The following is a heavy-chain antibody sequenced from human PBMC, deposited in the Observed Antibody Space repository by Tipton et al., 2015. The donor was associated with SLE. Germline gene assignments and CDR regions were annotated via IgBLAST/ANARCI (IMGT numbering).Heavy chain of an antibody. D-gene: IGHD3-16*01. J-gene: IGHJ4*02. CDR3: ARSMLTTKRVFDY. CDR2: INHGGST. V-gene: IGHV4-34*01. CDR1: GGSFSDYS. Sequence: TLSLTCAVYGGSFSDYSWSWIRQPPGKGLVWIGEINHGGSTNYNPSLMSRVTVSVDTSKNQFSLSVNSVTAADTAVYYCARSMLTTKRVFDYWGQGTLVTVSS.